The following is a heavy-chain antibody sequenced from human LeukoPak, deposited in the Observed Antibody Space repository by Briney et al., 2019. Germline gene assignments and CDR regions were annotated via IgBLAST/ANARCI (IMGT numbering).Heavy chain of an antibody. CDR2: IYPLDFDT. D-gene: IGHD3-22*01. V-gene: IGHV5-51*01. CDR3: AMGRSSGYSGHYFAF. Sequence: GGSLKISFTGSGYSFSNYWIGWGRATPGKGVGWGGIIYPLDFDTRYSPSFQGQVTISADKSIDTAYLQWNTLRASDSALYYCAMGRSSGYSGHYFAFWGQGTRVTVSS. CDR1: GYSFSNYW. J-gene: IGHJ4*02.